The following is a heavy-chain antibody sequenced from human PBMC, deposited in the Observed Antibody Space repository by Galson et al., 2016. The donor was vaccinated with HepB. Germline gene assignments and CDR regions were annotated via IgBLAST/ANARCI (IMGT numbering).Heavy chain of an antibody. V-gene: IGHV1-18*04. CDR2: ISAYNAYT. Sequence: SVKDSCKASGYTFTSYGIIWVRQAPGQGLEWMGWISAYNAYTNYAQNLQGRVTMTIDTSTSTAYMELRSLRSDDTAVYYCARPTYYYGSGSWYFFDYWGQGTLVTVSS. CDR1: GYTFTSYG. CDR3: ARPTYYYGSGSWYFFDY. D-gene: IGHD3-10*01. J-gene: IGHJ4*02.